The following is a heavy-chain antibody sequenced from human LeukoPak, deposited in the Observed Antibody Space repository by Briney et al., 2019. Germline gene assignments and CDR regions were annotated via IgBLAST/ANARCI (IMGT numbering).Heavy chain of an antibody. CDR3: ARVQGSSGPGIFEY. CDR2: INQDGSQK. D-gene: IGHD6-19*01. J-gene: IGHJ4*02. V-gene: IGHV3-7*01. Sequence: GGSLRLSCASSGFSFSSYWMTWVRQAPGKGLEWVANINQDGSQKYYVDSVKGRFTISRDNAKNSLHLQMNSLRVEDTAVYYCARVQGSSGPGIFEYWGQGTLVPVSS. CDR1: GFSFSSYW.